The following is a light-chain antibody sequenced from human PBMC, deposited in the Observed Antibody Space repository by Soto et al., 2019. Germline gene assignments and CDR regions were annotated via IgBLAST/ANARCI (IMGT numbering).Light chain of an antibody. Sequence: QPVLTQPPSASGTPGQRVTISCSASSGSLYVDWYQHIPGTAPNLLIQSNHQRPSGVPDRFSGSKSGTSASLAISGLQSEDDADYYCAAWDDSLNGLYVFGTGTKLTVL. CDR3: AAWDDSLNGLYV. J-gene: IGLJ1*01. V-gene: IGLV1-44*01. CDR2: SNH. CDR1: SGSLY.